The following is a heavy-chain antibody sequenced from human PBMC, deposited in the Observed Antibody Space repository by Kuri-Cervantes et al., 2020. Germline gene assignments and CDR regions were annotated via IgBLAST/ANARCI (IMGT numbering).Heavy chain of an antibody. CDR3: ARDQDYYGSGGWFDP. CDR2: INNSGSII. Sequence: LSLACAASGFTFSDYYMSWIRQAPGKGLEWVSEINNSGSIIYYTDSVKGRFTISRDNAKNSLYLQMNSLRAEDTAVYYCARDQDYYGSGGWFDPWGQGTLVTVSS. D-gene: IGHD3-10*01. J-gene: IGHJ5*02. CDR1: GFTFSDYY. V-gene: IGHV3-11*04.